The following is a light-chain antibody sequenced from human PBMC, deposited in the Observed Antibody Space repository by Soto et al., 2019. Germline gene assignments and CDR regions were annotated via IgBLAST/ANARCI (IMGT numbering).Light chain of an antibody. V-gene: IGKV3-20*01. CDR2: GAS. J-gene: IGKJ1*01. CDR3: QQYSSSPAT. Sequence: EIVLTQSPGTLSLSPWEIATLSCRASQSVRSSHLAWYQQKPGQAPRLLIYGASSRATGIPDRFSGSGSGTDFTLTISRLEPEDFAVYSCQQYSSSPATFGQGTKVDIK. CDR1: QSVRSSH.